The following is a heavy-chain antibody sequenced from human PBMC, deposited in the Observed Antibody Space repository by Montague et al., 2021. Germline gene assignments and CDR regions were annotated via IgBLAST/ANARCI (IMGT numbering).Heavy chain of an antibody. Sequence: SLRLSCAVSGFSFSGYGMHWVRQAPGKGLEWVAVTSYDGTNKHYADSVKGRFTISRDNSKNTLHVQMNGLRAEDTAVYFCAKDRGYGSGWGAFYAMDVWGQGTTVTVSS. CDR2: TSYDGTNK. CDR3: AKDRGYGSGWGAFYAMDV. CDR1: GFSFSGYG. V-gene: IGHV3-30*18. J-gene: IGHJ6*02. D-gene: IGHD5-18*01.